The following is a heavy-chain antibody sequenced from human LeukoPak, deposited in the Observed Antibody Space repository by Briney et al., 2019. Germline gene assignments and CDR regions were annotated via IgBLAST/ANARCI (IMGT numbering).Heavy chain of an antibody. D-gene: IGHD2-15*01. Sequence: SETLSLTCAVYGGSFSGYYWSWIRQPPGKGLEWIGEINHSGSTYYNPSLKSRVTISVDTSKNQFSLKLSSVTAADTAVYYCARHPRYCSGGSCYLGAWFDPWGQGTLVTVSS. CDR2: INHSGST. CDR3: ARHPRYCSGGSCYLGAWFDP. CDR1: GGSFSGYY. V-gene: IGHV4-34*01. J-gene: IGHJ5*02.